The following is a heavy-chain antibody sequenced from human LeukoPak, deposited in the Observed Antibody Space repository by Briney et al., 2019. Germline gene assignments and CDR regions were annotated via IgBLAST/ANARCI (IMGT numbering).Heavy chain of an antibody. CDR3: ARVLPMVRGVIYYYYMDV. V-gene: IGHV4-59*01. CDR1: GGSISGNY. J-gene: IGHJ6*03. Sequence: PSETLSLTCTVSGGSISGNYWSWIRQPPGKGLEWIGYIYYSGSTNYNPSLKSRVTISVDTSKNQFSLKLSSVTAADTAVYYCARVLPMVRGVIYYYYMDVWGKGTTVTVSS. D-gene: IGHD3-10*01. CDR2: IYYSGST.